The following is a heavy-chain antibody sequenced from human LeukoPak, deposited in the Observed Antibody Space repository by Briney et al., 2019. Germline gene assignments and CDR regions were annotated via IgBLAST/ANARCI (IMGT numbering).Heavy chain of an antibody. D-gene: IGHD5-24*01. CDR3: AAGEWEQLLDY. CDR2: FDPGDGKI. CDR1: GHTPTELS. Sequence: ASVKVSCKVSGHTPTELSLHWVRQAPGKGLEWMGGFDPGDGKITYAQKFQGRVTMTEDTSTETAYMEFNSLRSEDTAVYYCAAGEWEQLLDYWGQGTLVTVSS. V-gene: IGHV1-24*01. J-gene: IGHJ4*02.